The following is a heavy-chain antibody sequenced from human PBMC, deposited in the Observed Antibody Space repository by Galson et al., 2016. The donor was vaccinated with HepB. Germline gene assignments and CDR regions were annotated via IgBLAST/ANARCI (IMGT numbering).Heavy chain of an antibody. J-gene: IGHJ4*02. CDR3: ARALHSGLDY. D-gene: IGHD1-26*01. CDR1: GFTFDDYA. V-gene: IGHV3-7*03. CDR2: IKPDGSEQ. Sequence: SLRLSCAASGFTFDDYAMHWVRQAPGKGLEWVANIKPDGSEQYYVDSVKGRFTISRDNAKNSLYPQMNSLRAEDTAVYYCARALHSGLDYWGQGTLVTVSS.